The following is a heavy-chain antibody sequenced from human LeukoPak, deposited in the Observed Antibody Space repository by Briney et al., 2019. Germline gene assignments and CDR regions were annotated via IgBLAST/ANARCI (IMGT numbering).Heavy chain of an antibody. CDR1: GGTFSSYA. CDR3: ARDRDFWSGYYDFDY. D-gene: IGHD3-3*01. J-gene: IGHJ4*02. CDR2: IIPIFGTA. Sequence: SVKVSCKASGGTFSSYAISWVRQAPGQGLEWMGGIIPIFGTANYAQKFQGRVTITADESTSTAYMELSSLRSEDTAVYYCARDRDFWSGYYDFDYWGQGTLVTVSA. V-gene: IGHV1-69*13.